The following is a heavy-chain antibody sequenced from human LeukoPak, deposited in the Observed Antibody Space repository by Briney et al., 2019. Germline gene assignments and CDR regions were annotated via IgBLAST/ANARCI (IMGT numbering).Heavy chain of an antibody. Sequence: GGSLRLSCAASGFTFSTYSITWVRQGPGKGLEWVSAIRPDGDRTYYTDSVRGRFTISRDNSRDTVYLQVNSLRVEDTAVYYCAREQSGTRGWYTVDYWGQGTLVTVSS. V-gene: IGHV3-23*01. CDR2: IRPDGDRT. J-gene: IGHJ4*02. CDR1: GFTFSTYS. CDR3: AREQSGTRGWYTVDY. D-gene: IGHD6-19*01.